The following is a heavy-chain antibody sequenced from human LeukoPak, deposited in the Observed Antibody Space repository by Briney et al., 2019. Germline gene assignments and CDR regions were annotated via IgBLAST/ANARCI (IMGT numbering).Heavy chain of an antibody. Sequence: SETLSLTCAVSGYSISSGYYWGWIRQPPGKGLEWIGSIYHSGSTYYNPSLKSRVTISVDTSKNQFSLKLSSVTAADTAVSYCARIPIWSGYYTGMLPYYIDNWGQGTLCTVSS. CDR3: ARIPIWSGYYTGMLPYYIDN. CDR2: IYHSGST. V-gene: IGHV4-38-2*01. CDR1: GYSISSGYY. D-gene: IGHD3-3*01. J-gene: IGHJ4*02.